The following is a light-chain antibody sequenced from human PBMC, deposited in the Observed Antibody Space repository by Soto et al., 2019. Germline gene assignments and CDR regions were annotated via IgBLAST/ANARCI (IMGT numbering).Light chain of an antibody. V-gene: IGLV2-14*01. Sequence: QSALTQPASVSGSPGQSITISCTGTSSDVGAYNYVSWYQQHPVKAPKLMIYAVSSRPSGISNRFSAPKSGNTASLTISGVQAEDAVHYYCSSYASSSTVIFGGGTKLTVL. CDR3: SSYASSSTVI. CDR1: SSDVGAYNY. J-gene: IGLJ2*01. CDR2: AVS.